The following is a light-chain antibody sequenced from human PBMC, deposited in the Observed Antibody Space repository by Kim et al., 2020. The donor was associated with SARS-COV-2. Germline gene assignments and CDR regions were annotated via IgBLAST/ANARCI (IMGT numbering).Light chain of an antibody. CDR3: VQQSGHPRT. V-gene: IGKV1-17*01. J-gene: IGKJ1*01. Sequence: ASVGDRITITGRASQANRNDLGWYQQKPGKAPKCLIYGASILQSGVPSRFSGSGSGTEFTLTITSLQPEDFATYFCVQQSGHPRTFGQGTKVDIK. CDR1: QANRND. CDR2: GAS.